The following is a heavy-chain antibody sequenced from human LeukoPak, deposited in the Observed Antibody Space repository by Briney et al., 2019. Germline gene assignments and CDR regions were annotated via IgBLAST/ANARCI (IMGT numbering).Heavy chain of an antibody. J-gene: IGHJ3*02. CDR2: IYCSGST. Sequence: PSETLSLTCTVSGGSISSYYWSWIRQPPGKGLEWIGYIYCSGSTNYNPSLKSRVTISVDTSKNQFSLKLSSVTAADTAVYYCARLYDSSGFDAFDIWGQGTMVTVSS. D-gene: IGHD3-22*01. V-gene: IGHV4-59*08. CDR1: GGSISSYY. CDR3: ARLYDSSGFDAFDI.